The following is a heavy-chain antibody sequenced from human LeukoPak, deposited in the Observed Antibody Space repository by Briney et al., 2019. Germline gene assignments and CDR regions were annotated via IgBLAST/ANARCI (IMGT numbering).Heavy chain of an antibody. CDR3: ARRYCSGGSCNHFDY. Sequence: GGSPRLSCAASGFTFSSYWMHWVRQAPGKGLVWVSRINSDGSSTSYADSVKGRFTISRDNAKNTLYLQMNSLRAEDTAVYYCARRYCSGGSCNHFDYWGQGTLVTVSS. V-gene: IGHV3-74*01. D-gene: IGHD2-15*01. J-gene: IGHJ4*02. CDR2: INSDGSST. CDR1: GFTFSSYW.